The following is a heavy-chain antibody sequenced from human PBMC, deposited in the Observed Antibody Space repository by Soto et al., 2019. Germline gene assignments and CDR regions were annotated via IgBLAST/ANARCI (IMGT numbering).Heavy chain of an antibody. V-gene: IGHV3-23*01. CDR2: ISGSGGST. CDR1: GFTFSSYA. CDR3: AKDRRYFDWLPRPFDY. D-gene: IGHD3-9*01. Sequence: GGSLRLSCAASGFTFSSYAMSWVRQAPGKGLEWVSAISGSGGSTYYADSVKGRFTISRDNSKNTLYLQMNSLRAEDTAVYYCAKDRRYFDWLPRPFDYWGQGTLVTVS. J-gene: IGHJ4*02.